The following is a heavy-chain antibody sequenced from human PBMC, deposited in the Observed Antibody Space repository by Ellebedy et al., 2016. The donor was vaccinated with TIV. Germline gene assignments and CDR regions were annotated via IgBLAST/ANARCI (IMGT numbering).Heavy chain of an antibody. CDR2: INLYNGNT. J-gene: IGHJ6*02. Sequence: AASVKVSCKASRYTFSSYGITWVRQAPGQGLEWMGWINLYNGNTNFAQKFQGRVTMATDTSTSTAYMEVRSLRSDDTAVYYCARTWPDYYYGLDVWGQGTTVTVSS. CDR3: ARTWPDYYYGLDV. D-gene: IGHD5-24*01. V-gene: IGHV1-18*01. CDR1: RYTFSSYG.